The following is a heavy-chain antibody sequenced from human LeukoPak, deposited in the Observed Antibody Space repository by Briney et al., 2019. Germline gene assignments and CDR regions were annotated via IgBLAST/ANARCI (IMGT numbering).Heavy chain of an antibody. V-gene: IGHV4-4*02. CDR3: AREYSSSSEGIWFDP. CDR2: VNLQGST. Sequence: SETLSLTCGVSGGSISNTNWWTWVRQPPGKGLEWIGEVNLQGSTNYNPSLKSRVAISVDKSENHISLKLTSVTAADTAVYYCAREYSSSSEGIWFDPWGQGTLVTVSS. J-gene: IGHJ5*02. D-gene: IGHD6-6*01. CDR1: GGSISNTNW.